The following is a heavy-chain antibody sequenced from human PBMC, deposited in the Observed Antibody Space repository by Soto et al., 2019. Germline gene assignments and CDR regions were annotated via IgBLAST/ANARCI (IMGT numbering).Heavy chain of an antibody. CDR1: GGSISSYY. J-gene: IGHJ5*02. CDR2: IYTSGST. CDR3: ARGRPDTIFGVVTFDP. V-gene: IGHV4-4*07. D-gene: IGHD3-3*01. Sequence: SETLSLTCTVSGGSISSYYWSWIRQPAGKGLEWIGRIYTSGSTNYNPSLKSRVTMSVDTSKNQFSLKLSSVTAADTAVYYCARGRPDTIFGVVTFDPWGQGTLVTVSS.